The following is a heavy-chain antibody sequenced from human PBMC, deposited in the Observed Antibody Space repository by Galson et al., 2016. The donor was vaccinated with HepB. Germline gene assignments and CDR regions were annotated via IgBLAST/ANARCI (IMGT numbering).Heavy chain of an antibody. D-gene: IGHD1-26*01. J-gene: IGHJ4*02. V-gene: IGHV3-74*01. CDR3: TRGRSGSHYVY. CDR1: GFTFSNSW. CDR2: INSDGSTT. Sequence: SLRLSCAASGFTFSNSWMHWVRQAPGKGLVWVSRINSDGSTTTYGDAVKGRFTISRDNAKNTLYLQMNSPRVEDTAVYYCTRGRSGSHYVYWGQGTLVSVSS.